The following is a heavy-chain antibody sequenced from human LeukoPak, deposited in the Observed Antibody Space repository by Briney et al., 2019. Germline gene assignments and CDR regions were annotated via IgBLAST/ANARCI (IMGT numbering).Heavy chain of an antibody. D-gene: IGHD1-1*01. J-gene: IGHJ4*02. V-gene: IGHV3-48*03. Sequence: PGGSLRLSCAASGFTFSSYEMNWVRQAPGKGLEWISYISSSCSTIYNAESVKGRFTISRDNARNSLYLQMNSLRAEDTAVYYCARDQGNWYCHSWGQGTLVSVSS. CDR1: GFTFSSYE. CDR2: ISSSCSTI. CDR3: ARDQGNWYCHS.